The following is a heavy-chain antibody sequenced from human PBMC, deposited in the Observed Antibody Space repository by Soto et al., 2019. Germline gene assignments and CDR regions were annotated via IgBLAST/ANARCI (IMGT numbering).Heavy chain of an antibody. CDR3: ARGAMVRGVIYGRVSPEDYYYYGMDV. Sequence: ASVKVSCKASGYTFTSYGISWVRQAPGQGLEWMGWISAYNGNTNYAQKLQGRVTMTTDTSTSTAYMELRSLRSDDTAVYYCARGAMVRGVIYGRVSPEDYYYYGMDVWG. CDR1: GYTFTSYG. J-gene: IGHJ6*02. V-gene: IGHV1-18*01. D-gene: IGHD3-10*01. CDR2: ISAYNGNT.